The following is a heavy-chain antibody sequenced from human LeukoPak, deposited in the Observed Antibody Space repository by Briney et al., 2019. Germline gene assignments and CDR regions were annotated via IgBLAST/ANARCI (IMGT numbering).Heavy chain of an antibody. CDR3: ARDYPP. CDR2: IYTSGST. Sequence: SETLSLTCTVSGGSISSGSYYWSWIRQPAGKGLEWIGRIYTSGSTNYNPSLKSRVTISVDTSKNQFSLKLSSVTAADTAVYYCARDYPPWGQGTLVPVSS. CDR1: GGSISSGSYY. J-gene: IGHJ5*02. V-gene: IGHV4-61*02.